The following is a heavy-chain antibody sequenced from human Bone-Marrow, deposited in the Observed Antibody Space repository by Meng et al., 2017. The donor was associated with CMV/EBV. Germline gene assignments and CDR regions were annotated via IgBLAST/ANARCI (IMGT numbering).Heavy chain of an antibody. V-gene: IGHV1-69*01. J-gene: IGHJ4*02. CDR1: GGPFRSFA. Sequence: KASGGPFRSFAISWVRQAPGQGLEWMGVIIPIFGPRNSAQKFQGRVTITADESTTTAYMDLSSLRSEDTAVYYCARGWGGDQEAIDYWGQGTLVTVSS. D-gene: IGHD4-17*01. CDR2: IIPIFGPR. CDR3: ARGWGGDQEAIDY.